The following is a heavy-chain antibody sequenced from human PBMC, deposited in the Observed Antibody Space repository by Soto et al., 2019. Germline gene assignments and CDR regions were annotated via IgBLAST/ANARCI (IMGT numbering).Heavy chain of an antibody. J-gene: IGHJ3*02. CDR2: ISSSSSTI. V-gene: IGHV3-48*01. Sequence: HPGGSLRLSCAASGFTVSSNYMNWVRQAPGKELEWVSYISSSSSTIYYADSVKGRFTISRDNAKNSLYLQMNSLRAEDTAVYYCAREHDYGDYGANAFDIWGQGTMVTVSS. CDR3: AREHDYGDYGANAFDI. D-gene: IGHD4-17*01. CDR1: GFTVSSNY.